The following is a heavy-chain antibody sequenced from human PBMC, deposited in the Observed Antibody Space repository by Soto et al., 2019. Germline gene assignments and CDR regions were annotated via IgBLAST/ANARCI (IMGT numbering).Heavy chain of an antibody. J-gene: IGHJ6*02. Sequence: QVQLVQSGAEVKKPGSSVKVSCKTSGVSFNNNGIGWVRQAPGHGLEWMGGVSPPFRTSNYARKFQGRISTTGDESTGTGNMELSSLKSEDTAQYYWARLLYYGSGSYSTYGMDVWGQETKVKVTS. CDR2: VSPPFRTS. V-gene: IGHV1-69*01. D-gene: IGHD3-10*01. CDR3: ARLLYYGSGSYSTYGMDV. CDR1: GVSFNNNG.